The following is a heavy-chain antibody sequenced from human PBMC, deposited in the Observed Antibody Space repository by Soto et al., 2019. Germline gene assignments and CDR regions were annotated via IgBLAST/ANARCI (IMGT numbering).Heavy chain of an antibody. J-gene: IGHJ4*02. CDR3: AREWSYRGNDF. CDR1: GGSISGHY. CDR2: IYPSGST. Sequence: PSETLSLTCTVSGGSISGHYWSWIRQSAGKGLERIGRIYPSGSTDYNPSLNSRVTMSLDMSKNQFSLDLTSVTAADTAVYFCAREWSYRGNDFWGRGTLVTVSS. D-gene: IGHD5-12*01. V-gene: IGHV4-4*07.